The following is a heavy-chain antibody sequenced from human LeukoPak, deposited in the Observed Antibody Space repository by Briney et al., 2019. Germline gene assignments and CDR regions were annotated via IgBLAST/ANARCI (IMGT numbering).Heavy chain of an antibody. Sequence: GGSLRLSCAASGFTFSNSAMSWVRQAPGKGVEGVSTLSGSGINTYYADSVKGRFTISRDNSKNTLYLQMNSLRAEDTAVYYCAKGIYSSGWSYFDCWGHGTLVAVSS. J-gene: IGHJ4*01. CDR1: GFTFSNSA. V-gene: IGHV3-23*01. CDR3: AKGIYSSGWSYFDC. CDR2: LSGSGINT. D-gene: IGHD6-19*01.